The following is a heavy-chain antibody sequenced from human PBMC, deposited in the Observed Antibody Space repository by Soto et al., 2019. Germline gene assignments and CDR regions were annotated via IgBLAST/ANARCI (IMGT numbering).Heavy chain of an antibody. J-gene: IGHJ6*01. CDR3: ARHLWSPTHSDCGMDV. CDR1: GYRFASYW. V-gene: IGHV5-51*01. CDR2: IYPGDSDT. Sequence: VESLTISCEVSGYRFASYWIVWVPQMPEKGLEWMGIIYPGDSDTRYSPSFQGQVTISADKSINTAYLQWSSLKASDTAMYYCARHLWSPTHSDCGMDVWGQGTTVTVSS. D-gene: IGHD3-10*01.